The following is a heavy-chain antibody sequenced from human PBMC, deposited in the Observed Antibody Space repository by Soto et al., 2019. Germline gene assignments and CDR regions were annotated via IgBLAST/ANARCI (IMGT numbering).Heavy chain of an antibody. Sequence: GGSLRLSCAASGFTFSRYSMNWVRQAPGKGLEWVSSISSSSSYIYYADSVKGRFTISRDNAKNSLYLQMNSLRAEDTAVYYCARDQYFVKAYYYYYGMDVWGQGTTVTVSS. D-gene: IGHD3-9*01. V-gene: IGHV3-21*01. J-gene: IGHJ6*02. CDR3: ARDQYFVKAYYYYYGMDV. CDR1: GFTFSRYS. CDR2: ISSSSSYI.